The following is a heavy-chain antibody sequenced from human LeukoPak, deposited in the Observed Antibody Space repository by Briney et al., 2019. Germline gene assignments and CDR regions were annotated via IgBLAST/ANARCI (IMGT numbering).Heavy chain of an antibody. CDR1: GFTFSSYA. CDR2: ISGSGDST. V-gene: IGHV3-23*01. Sequence: GGSLRLSCAASGFTFSSYAMSWVRQAPGKGLEWVSGISGSGDSTYYVDSVKGRFTISRDNSKNTVYLQMNSLRAEDTAVYYCARDAPVKGVDYWGRGTLVTVSS. J-gene: IGHJ4*02. CDR3: ARDAPVKGVDY. D-gene: IGHD3-16*01.